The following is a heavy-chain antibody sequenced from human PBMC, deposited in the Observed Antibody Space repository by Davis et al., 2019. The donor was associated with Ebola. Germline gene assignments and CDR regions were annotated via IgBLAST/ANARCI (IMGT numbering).Heavy chain of an antibody. CDR3: ARGIGDGIWKQFWGRFDP. J-gene: IGHJ5*02. D-gene: IGHD3-16*01. Sequence: AASVKVSCKASGYTFTSYYMNWVRQAPGQGLEWMGVINPSPGIKSYAQKFQGRVTLTSDTYKNIVYMELNSLRPEDTAVYYCARGIGDGIWKQFWGRFDPWGQGTLVTVSS. CDR1: GYTFTSYY. V-gene: IGHV1-46*01. CDR2: INPSPGIK.